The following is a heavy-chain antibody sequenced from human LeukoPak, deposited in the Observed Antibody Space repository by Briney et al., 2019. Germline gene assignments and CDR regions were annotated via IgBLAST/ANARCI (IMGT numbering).Heavy chain of an antibody. D-gene: IGHD3-22*01. CDR3: AGYYYDSSLRFDL. Sequence: GGSLRLSCAASGFNFSSYGMNWVRQAPGKGLEWVWVSNLNGSWTGYADSVKGRFTISSDDAKNSLYLQMNSLRAEEKAVYYFAGYYYDSSLRFDLWGQGTLVSVSA. V-gene: IGHV3-20*04. CDR1: GFNFSSYG. J-gene: IGHJ5*02. CDR2: SNLNGSWT.